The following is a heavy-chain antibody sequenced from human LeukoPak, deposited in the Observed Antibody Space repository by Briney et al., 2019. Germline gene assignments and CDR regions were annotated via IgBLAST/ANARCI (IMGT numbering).Heavy chain of an antibody. CDR1: GFTFSSYG. CDR2: IRYDGSNK. CDR3: AKDRFHTIDY. V-gene: IGHV3-30*02. Sequence: GGSLRLSCAASGFTFSSYGMHWVRQAPGKGLEWVAFIRYDGSNKYYADSVKGRFTISRDNSKNTLYLQMNSLRAEDRAVYYCAKDRFHTIDYWGQGTLVTVSS. J-gene: IGHJ4*02. D-gene: IGHD2-2*01.